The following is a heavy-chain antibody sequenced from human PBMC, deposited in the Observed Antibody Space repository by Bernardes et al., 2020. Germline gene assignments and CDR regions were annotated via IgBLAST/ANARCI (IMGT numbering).Heavy chain of an antibody. J-gene: IGHJ4*02. V-gene: IGHV3-23*01. CDR3: ARHGGTSSGWPRPPSN. D-gene: IGHD6-19*01. Sequence: GGSLRLSCAASGFTFSSYAMSWVRQAPGKGLEWVSAISGSGGSTYYADSVKGRFTISRDNSKNTLYLQMNSLRAEDTAVYYCARHGGTSSGWPRPPSNWGQGTLVTVSS. CDR1: GFTFSSYA. CDR2: ISGSGGST.